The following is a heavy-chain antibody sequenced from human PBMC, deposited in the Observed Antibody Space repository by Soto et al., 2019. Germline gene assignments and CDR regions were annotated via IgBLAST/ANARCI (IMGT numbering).Heavy chain of an antibody. CDR2: INHSGST. CDR1: GESFSGYY. CDR3: NLNYYDSSGYPDY. D-gene: IGHD3-22*01. J-gene: IGHJ4*02. Sequence: QVQLQQWGTGLLKPSETPSLTCGVYGESFSGYYWSWIRQPPGKGLEWIGEINHSGSTNYNPSLKSRVTISVDRSKNQFSLKLSSVTAADTAVYYCNLNYYDSSGYPDYWGQGTLVTVSS. V-gene: IGHV4-34*01.